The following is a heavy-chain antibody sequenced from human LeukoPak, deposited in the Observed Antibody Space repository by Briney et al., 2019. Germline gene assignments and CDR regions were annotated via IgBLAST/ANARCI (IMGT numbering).Heavy chain of an antibody. J-gene: IGHJ4*02. V-gene: IGHV1-2*02. D-gene: IGHD3-3*01. CDR3: ARTPEGITIFGVSIKGYFDY. Sequence: GASVKVSCKASGYTFTGYYTHWVRQAPGQGLEWMGWINPNSGGTNYAQKFQGRVTMTRDTSISTAYMELSRLRSDDTAVYYCARTPEGITIFGVSIKGYFDYWGQGTLVTVSS. CDR2: INPNSGGT. CDR1: GYTFTGYY.